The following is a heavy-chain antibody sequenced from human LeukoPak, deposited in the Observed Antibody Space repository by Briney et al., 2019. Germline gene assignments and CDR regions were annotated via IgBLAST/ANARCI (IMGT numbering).Heavy chain of an antibody. Sequence: SETLSLTCTVSGGSISSSSYYWGWIRQPPGKGLEWIGSIYYSGSTYYNPSLKSRVTISVDTSKNQFSLKLSSVTAADTAVYYCARIQLWSYFDYWGQGTLVTVSS. CDR3: ARIQLWSYFDY. D-gene: IGHD5-18*01. CDR1: GGSISSSSYY. CDR2: IYYSGST. V-gene: IGHV4-39*07. J-gene: IGHJ4*02.